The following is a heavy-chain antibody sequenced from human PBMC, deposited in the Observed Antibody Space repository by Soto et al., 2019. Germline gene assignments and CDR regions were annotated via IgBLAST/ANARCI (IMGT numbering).Heavy chain of an antibody. Sequence: PSETLSLTCTVSGGSISSYYWSWIRQPPGKGLEWIGYIYYSGSTNYNPSLKSRVTISVDTSKNQFSLKLSSVTAADTAVYYCARAWSPVYALDYWGQGTLVTVSS. CDR1: GGSISSYY. V-gene: IGHV4-59*01. D-gene: IGHD2-8*01. CDR2: IYYSGST. CDR3: ARAWSPVYALDY. J-gene: IGHJ4*02.